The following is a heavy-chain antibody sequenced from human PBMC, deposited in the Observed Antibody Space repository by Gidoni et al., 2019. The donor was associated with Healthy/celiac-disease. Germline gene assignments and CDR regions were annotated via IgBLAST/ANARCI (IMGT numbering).Heavy chain of an antibody. CDR3: AAWQWELDYYYGMDV. CDR2: IYYSGST. V-gene: IGHV4-31*03. D-gene: IGHD1-26*01. Sequence: QVQLQESGPGLVKPSQTLSLTCTVPGGSISSGGYYWSWLRQHPGKGLEWIGYIYYSGSTYYNPSLKSRVTISVDTSKNQFSLKLSSVTAADTAVYYCAAWQWELDYYYGMDVWGQGTTVTVSS. J-gene: IGHJ6*02. CDR1: GGSISSGGYY.